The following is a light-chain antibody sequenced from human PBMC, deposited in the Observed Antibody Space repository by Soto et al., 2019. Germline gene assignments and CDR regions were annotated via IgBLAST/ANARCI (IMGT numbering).Light chain of an antibody. V-gene: IGKV1-5*01. Sequence: DIQMTQSQSSVSASVGDRVTITCRASQGISSWLAWYQQKPGKAPKLLIYDASSLESGVPSRFSGSGSGTEFTLTISSLQPDDFATYYCQQYNSYSHTFGQGTKVDIK. CDR2: DAS. CDR3: QQYNSYSHT. CDR1: QGISSW. J-gene: IGKJ1*01.